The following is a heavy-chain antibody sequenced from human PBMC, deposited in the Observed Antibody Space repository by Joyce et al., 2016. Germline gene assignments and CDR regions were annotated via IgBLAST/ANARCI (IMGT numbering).Heavy chain of an antibody. D-gene: IGHD3-16*02. CDR3: GRSRGNKFGGVIVKYQPVDY. CDR2: RIAYNGHT. CDR1: GYTFINNG. V-gene: IGHV1-18*01. Sequence: QVQLVQSGTEVKKPGASVKVSCKASGYTFINNGIIWVRQAPGQGLEWMGWRIAYNGHTEYAQNVQGRVTMTRDKSTTTVYRELRSLRSDDTAVYYCGRSRGNKFGGVIVKYQPVDYWGQGTLVTVSS. J-gene: IGHJ4*02.